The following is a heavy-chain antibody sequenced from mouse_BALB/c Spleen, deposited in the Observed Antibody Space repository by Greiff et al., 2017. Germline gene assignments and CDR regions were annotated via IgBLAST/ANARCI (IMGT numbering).Heavy chain of an antibody. D-gene: IGHD2-4*01. CDR2: IWGDGST. Sequence: VMLVESGPGLVAPSQSLSITCTVSGFSLTGYGVNWVRQPPGKGLEWLGMIWGDGSTDYNSALKSRLSISKDNSKSQVFFKMNSLQANDTAIYYCARNWGPMITAWFAYWGQGTLVTVSA. J-gene: IGHJ3*01. CDR1: GFSLTGYG. CDR3: ARNWGPMITAWFAY. V-gene: IGHV2-6-7*01.